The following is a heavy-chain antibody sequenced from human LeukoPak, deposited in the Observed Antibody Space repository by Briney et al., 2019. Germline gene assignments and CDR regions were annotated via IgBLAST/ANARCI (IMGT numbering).Heavy chain of an antibody. D-gene: IGHD3-9*01. Sequence: GGSLRLSCAASGFTFDDYAMHWVRQAPGKGLEWVSGISWNSGTIGYADSVKGRFTISRDNGKKSLFLQMNSLRAEDTALYYCSKDTRDILTGYYNTAFDYWGQGTLVTVSS. J-gene: IGHJ4*02. CDR2: ISWNSGTI. V-gene: IGHV3-9*01. CDR1: GFTFDDYA. CDR3: SKDTRDILTGYYNTAFDY.